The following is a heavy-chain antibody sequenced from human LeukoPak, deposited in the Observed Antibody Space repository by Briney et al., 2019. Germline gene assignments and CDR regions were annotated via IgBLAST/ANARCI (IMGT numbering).Heavy chain of an antibody. V-gene: IGHV3-21*01. Sequence: WGSLRLSCAASGFTFSSYSMNWVRQAPGKGLEWVSSISSSSSYINYADSVKGRLTISRDNAKNSLYLQMNSLRAEDTAVYYCARVFKAVGYWGQGTLVTVSS. CDR2: ISSSSSYI. J-gene: IGHJ4*02. CDR1: GFTFSSYS. D-gene: IGHD1-26*01. CDR3: ARVFKAVGY.